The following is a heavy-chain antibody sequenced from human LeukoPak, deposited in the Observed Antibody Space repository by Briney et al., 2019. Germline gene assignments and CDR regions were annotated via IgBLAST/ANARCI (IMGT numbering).Heavy chain of an antibody. CDR3: ARGISDGRVSGMYY. V-gene: IGHV1-69*01. CDR2: IIPIFDTP. D-gene: IGHD2/OR15-2a*01. CDR1: GGTFSNYA. J-gene: IGHJ4*02. Sequence: SSVKVSCKASGGTFSNYAINWVRQAPGQGLAWLGGIIPIFDTPNYAQKVQGRVTITPDESTSTAYMELSSLRSEDTAIYYCARGISDGRVSGMYYWGQGTLVTVSS.